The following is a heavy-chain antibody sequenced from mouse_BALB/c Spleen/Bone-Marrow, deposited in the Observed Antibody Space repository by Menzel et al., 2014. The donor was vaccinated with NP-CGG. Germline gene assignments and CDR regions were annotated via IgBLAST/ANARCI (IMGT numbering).Heavy chain of an antibody. J-gene: IGHJ2*01. CDR3: ARKRYGGYFDY. CDR1: GFSLTSYG. D-gene: IGHD2-14*01. Sequence: LQESGPGLVQPSQSLSITCTVSGFSLTSYGVHWVRQSPGKGLERLGVIWSGGSTDYNAAFISRLSISKDNSKSQVFIKMNSLQANDTAIYYCARKRYGGYFDYWGQGTTLTVSS. V-gene: IGHV2-2*02. CDR2: IWSGGST.